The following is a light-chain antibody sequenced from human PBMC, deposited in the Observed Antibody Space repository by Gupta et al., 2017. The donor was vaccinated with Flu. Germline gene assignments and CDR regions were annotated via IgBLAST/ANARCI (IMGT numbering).Light chain of an antibody. CDR2: EVN. V-gene: IGLV2-23*02. CDR1: SIDVGNYNL. Sequence: GQSITISCTGTSIDVGNYNLVSWFQQHPGKAPKLMIFEVNKWPSGVSNRFSGSKSGNTASLTISGLQAEDEADYYCCSYADSGTLFGTGTKVTVL. CDR3: CSYADSGTL. J-gene: IGLJ1*01.